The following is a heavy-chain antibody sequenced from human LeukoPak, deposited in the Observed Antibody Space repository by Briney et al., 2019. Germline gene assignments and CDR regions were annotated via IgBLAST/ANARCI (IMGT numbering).Heavy chain of an antibody. Sequence: GGSLRLTSVASGLIFSDAWMNWVRQAPGKGLEWVGRIKSKVDGGTVDYAAPVKGRFTISRDDSKSTLYLQLNSLKTEDSAVYYCTKDPPLTGGVYSAYWGQGTLVTVSS. D-gene: IGHD7-27*01. V-gene: IGHV3-15*07. CDR3: TKDPPLTGGVYSAY. J-gene: IGHJ4*02. CDR1: GLIFSDAW. CDR2: IKSKVDGGTV.